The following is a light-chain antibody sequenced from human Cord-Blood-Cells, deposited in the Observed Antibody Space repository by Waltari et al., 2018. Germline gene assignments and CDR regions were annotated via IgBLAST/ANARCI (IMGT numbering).Light chain of an antibody. CDR1: QSVSSY. CDR2: DAS. CDR3: QQRINWPYT. Sequence: EIVLTQSPATLSLSPGERATLSCRASQSVSSYLAWYQQKPGQAPRLLIYDASNRATGIPARFSGSGSGTDVTLTISSLEPEDFAVYYCQQRINWPYTFGQGTKLEIK. V-gene: IGKV3-11*01. J-gene: IGKJ2*01.